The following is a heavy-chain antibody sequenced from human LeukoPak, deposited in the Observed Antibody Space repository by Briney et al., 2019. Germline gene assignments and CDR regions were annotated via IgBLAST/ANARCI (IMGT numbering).Heavy chain of an antibody. D-gene: IGHD3-10*01. Sequence: PSQTLSLTCTVSGGSISSGDYYWSWIRQPPGRGLEWIGYIYYSGSTYYNPSLKSRVTISVDTSKNQFSLKLSSVTAADTAVYYCARDTFDRGDAFDIWGQGTMVTVSS. V-gene: IGHV4-30-4*01. CDR3: ARDTFDRGDAFDI. J-gene: IGHJ3*02. CDR2: IYYSGST. CDR1: GGSISSGDYY.